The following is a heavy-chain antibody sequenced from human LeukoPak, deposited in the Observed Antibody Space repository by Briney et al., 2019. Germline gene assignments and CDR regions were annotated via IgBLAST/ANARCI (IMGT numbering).Heavy chain of an antibody. Sequence: PGGSLRLSCAASGFSFSRYWMTWVRQAPGKGLEWVANIKQDGSEEYYVDSVKGRFTISRDNAKNSLYLQLNSLRAEDTAVYYCARDSPERGYSYGPLDNYFDYWGQGTLVTVSS. V-gene: IGHV3-7*01. CDR3: ARDSPERGYSYGPLDNYFDY. J-gene: IGHJ4*02. D-gene: IGHD5-18*01. CDR1: GFSFSRYW. CDR2: IKQDGSEE.